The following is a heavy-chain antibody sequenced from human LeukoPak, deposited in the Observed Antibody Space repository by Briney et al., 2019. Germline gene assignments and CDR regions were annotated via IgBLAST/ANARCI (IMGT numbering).Heavy chain of an antibody. CDR1: GFTFSTYD. Sequence: GGSLRLSCVVSGFTFSTYDMHWVRQAPGKGLEWVAVISYDGSNKYHADSVKGRFTISRDNSKNTLYLQMNSLRAEDTAVYYCAKDRGSGYLDYWGQGTLVTVPS. V-gene: IGHV3-30*18. D-gene: IGHD6-19*01. CDR3: AKDRGSGYLDY. CDR2: ISYDGSNK. J-gene: IGHJ4*02.